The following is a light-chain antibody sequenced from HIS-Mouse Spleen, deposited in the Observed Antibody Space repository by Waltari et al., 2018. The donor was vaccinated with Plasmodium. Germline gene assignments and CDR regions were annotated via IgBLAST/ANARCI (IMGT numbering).Light chain of an antibody. J-gene: IGKJ2*01. V-gene: IGKV3-11*01. CDR1: QSVSSY. CDR2: DAS. Sequence: EMVLKQSPAPLSFSPGERATLSCRASQSVSSYLAWDQQKPGQAPRLLIYDASNRASGIPARFSGSASGTDFTLTIRSLEPEDFAFYYRQHRSNWPYTFGQGTKLEIK. CDR3: QHRSNWPYT.